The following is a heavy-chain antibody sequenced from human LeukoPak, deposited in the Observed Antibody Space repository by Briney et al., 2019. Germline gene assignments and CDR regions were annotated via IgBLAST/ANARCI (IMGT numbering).Heavy chain of an antibody. CDR3: ARGLCGGDCYDY. CDR2: ISTSSTHI. V-gene: IGHV3-21*01. D-gene: IGHD2-21*01. Sequence: GGSPRLSCVASGFTFSDYHINWVRQAPGKGLEWVSSISTSSTHIYYADSVRGRFTISRDDAKNSLYLQMNSLRAEDTALYYCARGLCGGDCYDYWGQGTLVTVSS. CDR1: GFTFSDYH. J-gene: IGHJ4*02.